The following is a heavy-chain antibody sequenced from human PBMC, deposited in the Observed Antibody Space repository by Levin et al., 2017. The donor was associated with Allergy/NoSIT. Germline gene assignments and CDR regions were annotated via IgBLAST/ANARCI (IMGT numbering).Heavy chain of an antibody. CDR1: GFNFTTYA. D-gene: IGHD1-26*01. J-gene: IGHJ4*02. V-gene: IGHV3-23*01. Sequence: GGSLRLSCTASGFNFTTYAMSWVRQPPGKGLEWVSIIMNSGGGTYYTDFVKGRFTISRDNAKKTLFLQMNSLRVEDTAVYYCAKNEGPGRHRLYYFDYWGQGTPVTVSS. CDR3: AKNEGPGRHRLYYFDY. CDR2: IMNSGGGT.